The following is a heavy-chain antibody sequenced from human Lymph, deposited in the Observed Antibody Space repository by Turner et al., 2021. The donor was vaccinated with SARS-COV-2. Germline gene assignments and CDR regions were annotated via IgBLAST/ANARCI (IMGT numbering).Heavy chain of an antibody. CDR2: ISWKSGSI. J-gene: IGHJ6*02. CDR3: AKGRRFGMDV. CDR1: GFTFDEYA. V-gene: IGHV3-9*01. Sequence: EVQLVESGGGLVQPGRSLRLSCAASGFTFDEYAMHWVRQSPGKCLQWVSGISWKSGSICYADSVKGLFTISSDNSKNSLYLQMNSLRAEDTALYYCAKGRRFGMDVWVQATTVTVSS.